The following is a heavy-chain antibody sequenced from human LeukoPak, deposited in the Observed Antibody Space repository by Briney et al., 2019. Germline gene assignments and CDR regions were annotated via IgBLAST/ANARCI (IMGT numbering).Heavy chain of an antibody. CDR2: INPNSGGT. Sequence: ASVKVSCKASGYTFTGYYMHWVRQAPGQGLEWMGWINPNSGGTNYAQKFQGGVTMTRDTSISTAYMELSRLRSDDTAVYYCARRGSGYWYYFDYWGQGTLVTVSS. CDR1: GYTFTGYY. D-gene: IGHD3-22*01. V-gene: IGHV1-2*02. J-gene: IGHJ4*02. CDR3: ARRGSGYWYYFDY.